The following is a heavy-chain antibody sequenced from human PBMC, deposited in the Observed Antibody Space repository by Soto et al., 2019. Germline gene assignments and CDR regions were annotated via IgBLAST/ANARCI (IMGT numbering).Heavy chain of an antibody. CDR2: IYPGDYDT. CDR1: GYCLTSYW. J-gene: IGHJ6*02. CDR3: ARYGTIAAAGIRYYYYYGMDV. Sequence: GESLKISCKGSGYCLTSYWLGWVRQMPVKGLEWMGIIYPGDYDTRYSPSFQGQVTISADKSISTAYVQWSSLKASDTDMYYCARYGTIAAAGIRYYYYYGMDVWGQGTTVTVSS. D-gene: IGHD6-13*01. V-gene: IGHV5-51*01.